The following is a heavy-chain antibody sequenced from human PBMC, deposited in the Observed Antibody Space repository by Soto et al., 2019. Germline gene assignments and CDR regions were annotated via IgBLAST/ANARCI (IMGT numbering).Heavy chain of an antibody. V-gene: IGHV2-5*02. CDR1: GFSLTTSGVG. D-gene: IGHD6-6*01. Sequence: SGPTLVNPTQTLTLTCSFSGFSLTTSGVGVVWVRQPPGKALEWLAPIYWDDDKRYSPSLKNRLTITKDTSKNLVVLEMTTMDPVDTGTYYCARGLATLPVFAFDIWGRGTMVTVSS. CDR3: ARGLATLPVFAFDI. J-gene: IGHJ3*02. CDR2: IYWDDDK.